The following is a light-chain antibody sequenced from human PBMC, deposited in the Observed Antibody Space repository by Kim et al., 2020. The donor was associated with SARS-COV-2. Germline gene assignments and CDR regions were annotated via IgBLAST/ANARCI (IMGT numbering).Light chain of an antibody. Sequence: ERMLTQSPAILSVSRGERATLPCRASQSVSTNLAWYQQKPGQPPRLLIYDTSTRATGIPARFSGGGSGTVFTLTIRSVQSEDFAVYFCQQYNDWPPYTFGQGTKVDIK. CDR1: QSVSTN. V-gene: IGKV3-15*01. CDR2: DTS. J-gene: IGKJ2*01. CDR3: QQYNDWPPYT.